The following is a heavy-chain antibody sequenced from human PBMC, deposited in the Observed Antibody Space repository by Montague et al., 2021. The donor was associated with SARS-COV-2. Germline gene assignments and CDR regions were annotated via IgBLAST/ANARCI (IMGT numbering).Heavy chain of an antibody. V-gene: IGHV3-74*01. D-gene: IGHD1-1*01. CDR1: GFTFSSYW. J-gene: IGHJ4*02. CDR3: TRDMVLWNDAVGFDY. Sequence: SLRLSCAASGFTFSSYWMHWVRQTPGEGLVWVSRIKGDGTTSYADSVKGRFTISRDNAKNTLYLQMSSLRAEDTAMYYCTRDMVLWNDAVGFDYWGQGTLVTVSS. CDR2: IKGDGTT.